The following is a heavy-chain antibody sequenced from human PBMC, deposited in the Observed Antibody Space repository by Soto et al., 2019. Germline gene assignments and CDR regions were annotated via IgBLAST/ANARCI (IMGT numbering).Heavy chain of an antibody. D-gene: IGHD6-19*01. V-gene: IGHV4-34*02. J-gene: IGHJ6*02. Sequence: QVQLQQWGAGLLKSSETLSLTCAVYGGSFSGYYWSWIRQPPGKGLEWIGEIDHGGSPYFSPSLKSRVTISIDTPKNQFSLHLRSVTAADTAVYYCARRRSDSSGWGVRYYYAMDVWGQGTTVTVSS. CDR2: IDHGGSP. CDR3: ARRRSDSSGWGVRYYYAMDV. CDR1: GGSFSGYY.